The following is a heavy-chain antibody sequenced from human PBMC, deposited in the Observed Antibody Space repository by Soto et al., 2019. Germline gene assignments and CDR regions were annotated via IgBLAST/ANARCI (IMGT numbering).Heavy chain of an antibody. J-gene: IGHJ5*02. CDR2: IYHSGST. CDR3: ARVDEDGGNSDWFDP. Sequence: SETLSLTCPVSDDSISSSRYYWGWIRQPPGKGLEWIGTIYHSGSTYYNPSLKSRVTISVDRSKNQFSLKLSSVTAADTAVYYCARVDEDGGNSDWFDPWGQGTLVTVSS. V-gene: IGHV4-39*07. CDR1: DDSISSSRYY. D-gene: IGHD2-21*02.